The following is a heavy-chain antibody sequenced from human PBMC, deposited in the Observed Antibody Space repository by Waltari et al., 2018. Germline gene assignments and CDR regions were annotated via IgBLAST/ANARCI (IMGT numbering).Heavy chain of an antibody. CDR2: ISYDGSNK. V-gene: IGHV3-30*01. D-gene: IGHD2-21*02. Sequence: QVQLVESGGGVVQPGRSLRLSCAASGFTFSSFAMHWVRQAPGKGLEWVAVISYDGSNKYYADSVKGRFTISRDNSKNTLYVHMNSLRAEDTAVYYCARDAYCGGDCYMYYFDYWGQGTLVTVSS. J-gene: IGHJ4*02. CDR3: ARDAYCGGDCYMYYFDY. CDR1: GFTFSSFA.